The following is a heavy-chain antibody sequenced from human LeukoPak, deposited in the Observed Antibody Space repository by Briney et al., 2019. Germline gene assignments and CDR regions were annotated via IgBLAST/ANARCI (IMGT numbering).Heavy chain of an antibody. J-gene: IGHJ6*02. CDR3: ARGGIGGAIVSYYYGMDV. D-gene: IGHD1-26*01. Sequence: PGGSLRLSCAASGFTFSSYDMHWVRQATGKGLEWVSAIGTAGDTYYPGSVKGRFTISRENAKNSLYLQMNSLRAGDTAVYYCARGGIGGAIVSYYYGMDVWGQGPTVPVSS. CDR1: GFTFSSYD. V-gene: IGHV3-13*01. CDR2: IGTAGDT.